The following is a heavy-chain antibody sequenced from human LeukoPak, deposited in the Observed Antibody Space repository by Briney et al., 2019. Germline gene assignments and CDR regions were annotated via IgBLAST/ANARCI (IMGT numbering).Heavy chain of an antibody. Sequence: SETLSLTCTVSGGSISSYYWSWIRQPPGKGLEWIGYIYYSGSTNYNPSLKSRVTISVDTSKNQFSLKLGSVTAADTAVYYCARHPYYDFWSGYYTDHDAFDIWGQGTMVTVSS. D-gene: IGHD3-3*01. J-gene: IGHJ3*02. CDR2: IYYSGST. CDR3: ARHPYYDFWSGYYTDHDAFDI. CDR1: GGSISSYY. V-gene: IGHV4-59*08.